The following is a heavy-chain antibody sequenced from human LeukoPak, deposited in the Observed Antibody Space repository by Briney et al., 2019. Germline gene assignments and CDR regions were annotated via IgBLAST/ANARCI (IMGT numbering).Heavy chain of an antibody. V-gene: IGHV4-39*01. CDR2: IYYSGST. D-gene: IGHD6-19*01. CDR1: GGSISSSSYY. J-gene: IGHJ4*02. CDR3: ASWYSSGWYFDY. Sequence: KPSETLSLTCTVSGGSISSSSYYWGWIRQPPGKVLEWIGSIYYSGSTYDNPSLKSRVTISVDTSKNQFSLKLSSVTAADTAVYYCASWYSSGWYFDYWGQGTLVTVSS.